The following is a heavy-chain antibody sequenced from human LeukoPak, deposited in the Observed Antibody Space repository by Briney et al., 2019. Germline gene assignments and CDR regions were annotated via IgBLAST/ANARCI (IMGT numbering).Heavy chain of an antibody. V-gene: IGHV4-30-4*07. CDR1: DDAISSGGYS. J-gene: IGHJ6*03. CDR3: ARSTYGSGSYYYYYMDV. Sequence: NPSETLSLTCFASDDAISSGGYSWSWIRQPPGRGLEWIGFIYDSGNTFYNPSLKSRVTISVDTSKNQFSLKLSSVTAADTAVYYCARSTYGSGSYYYYYMDVWGKGTTVTISS. D-gene: IGHD3-10*01. CDR2: IYDSGNT.